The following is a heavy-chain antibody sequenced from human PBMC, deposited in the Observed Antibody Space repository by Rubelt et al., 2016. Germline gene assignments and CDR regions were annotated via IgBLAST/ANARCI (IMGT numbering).Heavy chain of an antibody. CDR2: IYPGDSDT. CDR1: GYTFTTYW. V-gene: IGHV5-51*03. CDR3: ARRGNIILVDN. D-gene: IGHD3/OR15-3a*01. Sequence: EVQLVQSGAEVKKPGESLKISCKASGYTFTTYWIGWVRQMPGKGLEWMAIIYPGDSDTRYSPSFQGQVSISADKSINTAYLQWSSLKPSDTATYYCARRGNIILVDNWGQGTLVSVSS. J-gene: IGHJ4*02.